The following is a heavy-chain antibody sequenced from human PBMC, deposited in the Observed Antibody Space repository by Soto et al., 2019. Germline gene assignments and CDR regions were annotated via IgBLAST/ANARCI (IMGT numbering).Heavy chain of an antibody. CDR2: IYSSGST. CDR1: GGSISSHY. J-gene: IGHJ4*02. D-gene: IGHD1-26*01. V-gene: IGHV4-59*11. CDR3: ARGTSGSHWPFDY. Sequence: SETLSLTCTVSGGSISSHYWSWIRQPPGKGLEWIGYIYSSGSTNYNPSLKNRLTISVDTSKDQFSLRLSSVTAADTAVYYCARGTSGSHWPFDYWGQGTLVTVSS.